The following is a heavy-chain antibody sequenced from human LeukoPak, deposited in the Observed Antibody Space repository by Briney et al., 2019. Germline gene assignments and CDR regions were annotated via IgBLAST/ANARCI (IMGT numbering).Heavy chain of an antibody. CDR3: ARESIAAAGTSLVY. J-gene: IGHJ4*02. CDR2: IYTSGST. Sequence: SQTLSLTCTVSGGSISSGSYYWSWIRQPAGKGLEWIGRIYTSGSTNYNPSLKSRVTISVDTSKNQFSLKLSSVTAADTAVHYCARESIAAAGTSLVYWGQGTLVTVSS. D-gene: IGHD6-13*01. V-gene: IGHV4-61*02. CDR1: GGSISSGSYY.